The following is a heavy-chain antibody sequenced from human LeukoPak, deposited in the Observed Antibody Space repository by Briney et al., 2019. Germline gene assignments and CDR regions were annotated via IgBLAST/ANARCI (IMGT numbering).Heavy chain of an antibody. Sequence: SETLSLTCAVSGGSISSSNWWSWVRQPPGKGLEWIGEIYHSGSTSYNPSLKSRVTISVDKSKSQFSLKLSSVTAADTAVYYCARDSIAAAGTSLWYWGQGTLVTVSS. CDR3: ARDSIAAAGTSLWY. CDR2: IYHSGST. CDR1: GGSISSSNW. V-gene: IGHV4-4*02. J-gene: IGHJ4*02. D-gene: IGHD6-13*01.